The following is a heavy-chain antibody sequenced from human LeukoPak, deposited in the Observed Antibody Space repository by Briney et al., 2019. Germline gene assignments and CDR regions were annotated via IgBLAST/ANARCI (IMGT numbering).Heavy chain of an antibody. CDR2: IIPILGIA. D-gene: IGHD2-2*01. CDR3: ARGRPGSSNDY. V-gene: IGHV1-69*04. Sequence: ASVKVSCKASGGTFNSYAISWVRQAPGQGLEWMGRIIPILGIANYAQKFQGRVTITADKSTSTAYMELSSLRSEDTAVYYCARGRPGSSNDYWGQGTLVTVSS. CDR1: GGTFNSYA. J-gene: IGHJ4*02.